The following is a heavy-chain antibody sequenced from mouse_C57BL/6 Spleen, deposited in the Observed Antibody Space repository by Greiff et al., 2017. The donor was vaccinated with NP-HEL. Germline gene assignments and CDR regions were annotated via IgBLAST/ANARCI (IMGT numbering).Heavy chain of an antibody. V-gene: IGHV1-55*01. CDR1: GYTFTSYW. CDR2: IYPGSGST. Sequence: VQLKQSGAELVKPGASVKMSCKASGYTFTSYWITWVKQRPGQGLEWIGDIYPGSGSTNYNEKFKSKATLTVDTSSSTAYMQLSSLTSEDSAVYYCARRTVYYAMDYWGQGTSVTVSS. J-gene: IGHJ4*01. D-gene: IGHD1-1*01. CDR3: ARRTVYYAMDY.